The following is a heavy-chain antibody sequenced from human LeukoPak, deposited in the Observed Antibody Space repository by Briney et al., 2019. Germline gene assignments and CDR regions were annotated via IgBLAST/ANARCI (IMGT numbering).Heavy chain of an antibody. CDR2: ISGNGITI. CDR1: GFIFNDYY. D-gene: IGHD6-13*01. CDR3: ARAGQQLSLLLFFD. Sequence: PGGSLRLSCAASGFIFNDYYMSWVRQAPGKGLEWVSYISGNGITIYYADSMKGRFTISRDNAKNSLYLQMNSLRAEDTAVYYCARAGQQLSLLLFFDWGQGTLVTVSS. V-gene: IGHV3-11*01. J-gene: IGHJ4*02.